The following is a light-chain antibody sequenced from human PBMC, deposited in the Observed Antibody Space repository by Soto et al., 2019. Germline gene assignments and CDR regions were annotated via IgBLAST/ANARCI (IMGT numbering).Light chain of an antibody. V-gene: IGKV3-20*01. CDR2: GAS. Sequence: EIVLTQSPGTLSLSPGEGASLSCRASQSVPKNFLAWYQQKPGQALRLLISGASSRATGIPDRFSGSGSGTDFTLTISRLVAEDFAVYFCQQYASSPLTFGGGTKVEIK. J-gene: IGKJ4*01. CDR3: QQYASSPLT. CDR1: QSVPKNF.